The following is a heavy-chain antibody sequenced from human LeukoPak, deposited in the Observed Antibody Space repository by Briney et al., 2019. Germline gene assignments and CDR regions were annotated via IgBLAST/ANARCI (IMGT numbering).Heavy chain of an antibody. D-gene: IGHD5-18*01. CDR2: ISPRGGIT. CDR3: ARDGRGYSYGYVFDY. CDR1: GFTFSSHG. Sequence: QSGGSLRLSCAASGFTFSSHGMNWVRQAPGKGLEWVSGISPRGGITYYTDSVKGRFTISRDNSKNTQSLQMNSLRAEDTAVYYCARDGRGYSYGYVFDYWGQGTLVTVSS. J-gene: IGHJ4*02. V-gene: IGHV3-23*01.